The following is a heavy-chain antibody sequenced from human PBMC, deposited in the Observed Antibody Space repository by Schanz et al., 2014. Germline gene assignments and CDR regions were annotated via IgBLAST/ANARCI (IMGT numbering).Heavy chain of an antibody. V-gene: IGHV3-66*01. CDR3: VRDILHRVYDSGSP. Sequence: EVQLLESGGGLVQPGGSLRLSCAASGFSVGNKYMNWVRQAPGKGLEWVSFIYIGGNTYYADSVKGRFTISRDNSKNTVYIQMNSLRAEDTAVYYCVRDILHRVYDSGSPWGQGTLVTVSS. CDR1: GFSVGNKY. CDR2: IYIGGNT. D-gene: IGHD3-10*01. J-gene: IGHJ5*02.